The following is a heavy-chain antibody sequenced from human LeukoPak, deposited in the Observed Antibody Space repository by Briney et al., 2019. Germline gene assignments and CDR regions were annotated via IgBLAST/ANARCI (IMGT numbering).Heavy chain of an antibody. Sequence: SETLSLTCTVSGGSISSSSYYWGWIRQPPGKGLEWIGSIYYSGSTNYNPSLKSRVTISVDTSKNQFSLKLSSVTAADTAVYYCASTYNYGDGFDYWGQGTLVTVSS. CDR3: ASTYNYGDGFDY. J-gene: IGHJ4*02. CDR2: IYYSGST. V-gene: IGHV4-39*07. CDR1: GGSISSSSYY. D-gene: IGHD4-17*01.